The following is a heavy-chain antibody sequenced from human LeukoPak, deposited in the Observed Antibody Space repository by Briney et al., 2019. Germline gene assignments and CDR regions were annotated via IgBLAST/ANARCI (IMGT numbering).Heavy chain of an antibody. CDR1: GGSISSSVYY. CDR2: IYYSGST. V-gene: IGHV4-39*01. CDR3: ARLEGIAAAGTYDY. J-gene: IGHJ4*02. Sequence: SETLSLTCTVSGGSISSSVYYWGWIRQPPGKGLEWIGSIYYSGSTYYNPSLKSRVTISVDTSKNQFSLKLSSVTAADTAVYYCARLEGIAAAGTYDYWGQGTLVTVSS. D-gene: IGHD6-13*01.